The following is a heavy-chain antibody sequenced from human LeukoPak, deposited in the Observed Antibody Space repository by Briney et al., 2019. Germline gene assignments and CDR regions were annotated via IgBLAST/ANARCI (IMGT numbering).Heavy chain of an antibody. D-gene: IGHD6-19*01. V-gene: IGHV4-59*01. Sequence: PSETLSLTCTISGGSINSYYWSWVRQPPGKGLEWIGYIYYSGSTNYNPSLKSRVTISIDTSMNQFSLKLSSVTAADTAVYYCAGAGSAVAGPPDYWGQGTLVTVSS. CDR1: GGSINSYY. CDR3: AGAGSAVAGPPDY. J-gene: IGHJ4*02. CDR2: IYYSGST.